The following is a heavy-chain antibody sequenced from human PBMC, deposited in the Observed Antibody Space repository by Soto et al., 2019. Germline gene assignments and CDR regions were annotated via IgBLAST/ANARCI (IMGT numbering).Heavy chain of an antibody. Sequence: SVKVSCKASGGTFSSYAISWVRQAPGQGLEWMGGIIPIFGTANYAQKFQGRVTITADESTSTAYMELSSLRSEDTAVYYCARAAAARPGGRYYYYYGMDVWGQGTTVTVSS. CDR2: IIPIFGTA. CDR3: ARAAAARPGGRYYYYYGMDV. V-gene: IGHV1-69*13. CDR1: GGTFSSYA. J-gene: IGHJ6*02. D-gene: IGHD6-6*01.